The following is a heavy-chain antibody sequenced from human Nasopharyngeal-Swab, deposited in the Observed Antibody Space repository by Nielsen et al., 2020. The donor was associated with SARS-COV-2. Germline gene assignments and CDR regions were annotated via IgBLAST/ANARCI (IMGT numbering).Heavy chain of an antibody. CDR3: ARLVLGYCSSTSCYTGLKFDP. V-gene: IGHV4-61*05. CDR2: IYYSGST. J-gene: IGHJ5*02. Sequence: SETLSLTCTVSGDSIAYSTFYWSWIRQPPGKGLEWIGYIYYSGSTNYNPSLKSRVTISVDTSKNQFSLKLSSVTAADTAVYYCARLVLGYCSSTSCYTGLKFDPWGQGTLVTVSS. CDR1: GDSIAYSTFY. D-gene: IGHD2-2*02.